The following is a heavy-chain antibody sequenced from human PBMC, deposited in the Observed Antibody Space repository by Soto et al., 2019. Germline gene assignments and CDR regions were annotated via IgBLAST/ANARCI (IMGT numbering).Heavy chain of an antibody. J-gene: IGHJ6*02. Sequence: ASVKVSCKASGYTFTGYYMHWVRQAPGQGLEWMGWINPNSGGTNYAQKFQGWVTMTRDTSISTAYMELSRLRSDDTAVYYCARGAPPITMVRGVIPDYYYGMDVWGQGTKVTVSS. CDR2: INPNSGGT. V-gene: IGHV1-2*04. CDR3: ARGAPPITMVRGVIPDYYYGMDV. D-gene: IGHD3-10*01. CDR1: GYTFTGYY.